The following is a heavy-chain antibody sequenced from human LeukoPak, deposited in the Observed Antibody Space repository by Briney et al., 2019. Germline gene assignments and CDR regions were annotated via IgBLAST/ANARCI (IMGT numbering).Heavy chain of an antibody. Sequence: SETLSLTCTVSGGSISSYYWSWIRQPAGKGLEWIGRIYTSGSTNYNPSLKSRVTMSVDTSKNQFSLKLTSVTAADTAVYYCARGRGDSSGYYWFDPWGQGTLVTVSS. J-gene: IGHJ5*01. CDR2: IYTSGST. CDR1: GGSISSYY. CDR3: ARGRGDSSGYYWFDP. D-gene: IGHD3-22*01. V-gene: IGHV4-4*07.